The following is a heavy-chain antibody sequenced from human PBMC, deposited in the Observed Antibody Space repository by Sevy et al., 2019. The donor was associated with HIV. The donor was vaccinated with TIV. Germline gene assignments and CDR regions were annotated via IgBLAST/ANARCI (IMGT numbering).Heavy chain of an antibody. CDR2: MSYDGSYK. D-gene: IGHD6-13*01. Sequence: GGSLRLSCAASGFTFSSHGMHWVRQAPGKGLEWVAVMSYDGSYKSYGDSVKGRFTISRDDSKNTLYLQMNSLRPEDTAMYYWARDSGNSINWYPAYWGQGTLVTVSS. CDR1: GFTFSSHG. CDR3: ARDSGNSINWYPAY. J-gene: IGHJ4*02. V-gene: IGHV3-30*03.